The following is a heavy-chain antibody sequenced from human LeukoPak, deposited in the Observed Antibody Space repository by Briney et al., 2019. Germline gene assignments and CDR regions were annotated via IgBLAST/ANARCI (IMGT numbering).Heavy chain of an antibody. CDR2: INHSVGT. V-gene: IGHV4-34*01. CDR1: SGSFSGYY. J-gene: IGHJ4*02. CDR3: ARGHTRITMLRGSRSAYYFDY. D-gene: IGHD3-10*01. Sequence: SETLSLTCSVYSGSFSGYYWSWIRQPPGKGLEGIGEINHSVGTNYNPSLKSRVTMSLDTSKNQFSLKLSSVTAADTAVYYCARGHTRITMLRGSRSAYYFDYWGQGTLVTVSS.